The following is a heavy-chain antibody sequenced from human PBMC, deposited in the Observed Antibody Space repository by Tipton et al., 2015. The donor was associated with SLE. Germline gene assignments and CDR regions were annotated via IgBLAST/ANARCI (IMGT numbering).Heavy chain of an antibody. D-gene: IGHD6-25*01. V-gene: IGHV4-38-2*02. CDR1: GYSISSGYY. CDR2: IYHSGST. J-gene: IGHJ3*02. Sequence: TLSLTCTVSGYSISSGYYWGWIRQPPGKGLEWIGSIYHSGSTYYTPSLKSRVTISVDTSKNQFSLKLSSVTAADTAVYYCASSSSGDAFDIWGQGTMVTVSS. CDR3: ASSSSGDAFDI.